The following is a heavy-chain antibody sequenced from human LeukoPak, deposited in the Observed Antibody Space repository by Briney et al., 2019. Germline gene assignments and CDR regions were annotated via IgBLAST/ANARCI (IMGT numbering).Heavy chain of an antibody. V-gene: IGHV4-59*01. J-gene: IGHJ3*02. CDR3: ARPGYSYGYPDAFDI. D-gene: IGHD5-18*01. Sequence: TSETLSLTCTVSGGSISSYYWSWIRQPPGKGLEWIGYIYYSGSTNYNPSLKSRVTISVDTSKNQFSLKLSSVTAADTAVYYCARPGYSYGYPDAFDIWGQGTMVTVSS. CDR2: IYYSGST. CDR1: GGSISSYY.